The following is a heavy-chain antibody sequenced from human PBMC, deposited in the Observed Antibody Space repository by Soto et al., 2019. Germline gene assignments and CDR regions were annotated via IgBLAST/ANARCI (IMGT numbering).Heavy chain of an antibody. Sequence: SQTLSLTCAISGDSVSSNSAAWNWIRQSPSRGLEWLGRTYYRSKWYNDYAVSVKSRITINPDTSKNQFSLQLNSVTPEDTAVYYCARDVVVVVAANSYYYMDVWGKGTTVTVSS. CDR2: TYYRSKWYN. CDR1: GDSVSSNSAA. D-gene: IGHD2-15*01. CDR3: ARDVVVVVAANSYYYMDV. V-gene: IGHV6-1*01. J-gene: IGHJ6*03.